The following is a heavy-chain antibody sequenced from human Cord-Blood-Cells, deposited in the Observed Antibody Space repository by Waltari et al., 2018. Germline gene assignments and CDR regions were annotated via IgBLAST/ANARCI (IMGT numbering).Heavy chain of an antibody. CDR3: ARGAYSGYDSNY. Sequence: QVHLVQPGAAMKKPGASVKVSSKAPGYPFTSSDITWVRQATGQGLEWMGWMNPNSGNTGYAQKFQVRVTMTRNTSISTAYMELSSLRSEDTAVYYCARGAYSGYDSNYWGQGTLVTVSS. D-gene: IGHD5-12*01. CDR1: GYPFTSSD. CDR2: MNPNSGNT. J-gene: IGHJ4*02. V-gene: IGHV1-8*01.